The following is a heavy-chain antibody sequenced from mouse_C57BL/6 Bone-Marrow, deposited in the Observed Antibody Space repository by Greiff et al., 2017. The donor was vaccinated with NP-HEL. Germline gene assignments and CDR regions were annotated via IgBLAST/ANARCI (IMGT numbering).Heavy chain of an antibody. CDR2: ISNGGGST. CDR3: ARRSAGPYAMDY. V-gene: IGHV5-12*01. CDR1: GFTFSDYY. J-gene: IGHJ4*01. D-gene: IGHD4-1*01. Sequence: EVKLVESGGGLVQPGGSLKLSCAASGFTFSDYYMSWVRQTPEKRLEWVAYISNGGGSTYYPDTVKGRFTISRDNAKNTRYLQMSRLKSEDTAMYYCARRSAGPYAMDYWGQGTSVTVSS.